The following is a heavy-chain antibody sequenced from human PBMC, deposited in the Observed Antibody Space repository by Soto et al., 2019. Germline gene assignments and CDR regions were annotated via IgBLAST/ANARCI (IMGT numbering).Heavy chain of an antibody. CDR1: GVTFSSYA. Sequence: SVKVSGKASGVTFSSYAISWVRQAPGQGLEWMGGIIPISDTTNYAQKFQGRVTITADESTSTAYMELSSLRSEDTAVYYCARSQGSSTSLEIYYYYYYGMYVWGQGTTVTVSS. D-gene: IGHD2-2*01. V-gene: IGHV1-69*13. J-gene: IGHJ6*02. CDR3: ARSQGSSTSLEIYYYYYYGMYV. CDR2: IIPISDTT.